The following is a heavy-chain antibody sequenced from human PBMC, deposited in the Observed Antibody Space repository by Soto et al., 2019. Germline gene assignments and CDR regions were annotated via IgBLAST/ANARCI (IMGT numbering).Heavy chain of an antibody. CDR3: ARAGSFGVDEYFQY. Sequence: ASLKVSCKASGYTFTDFFVHWVRQAPGQGLEWMGWINPHDGGTKYAQKFQGRVTMTWDTSISTAFTELNGLRPDDTAIYFCARAGSFGVDEYFQYWGEGSLVTVSS. D-gene: IGHD3-3*02. CDR2: INPHDGGT. J-gene: IGHJ1*01. V-gene: IGHV1-2*02. CDR1: GYTFTDFF.